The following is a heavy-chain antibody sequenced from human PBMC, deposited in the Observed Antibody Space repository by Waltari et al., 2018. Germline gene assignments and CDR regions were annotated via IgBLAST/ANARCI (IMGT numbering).Heavy chain of an antibody. J-gene: IGHJ4*02. V-gene: IGHV3-21*02. Sequence: DVQVVESGGGLVKPGVSLRLSCVGSGFTFSNSIINWVRQAPGKGLEWVSSISGSSSHIFYADSLKGRFTISRDNANNVVYLHLDSLRVDDTGVYYCARGMELTAVGTYIPVRPFWGQGTLVTVSS. D-gene: IGHD4-17*01. CDR3: ARGMELTAVGTYIPVRPF. CDR2: ISGSSSHI. CDR1: GFTFSNSI.